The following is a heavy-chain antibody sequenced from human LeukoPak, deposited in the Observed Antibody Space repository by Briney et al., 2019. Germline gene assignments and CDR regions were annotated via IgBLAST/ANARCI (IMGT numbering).Heavy chain of an antibody. CDR3: ARDGLGTTTNFDY. Sequence: ASVKVSCQASGYTFTGYYMRWVRQAPGQGLEWMGWINPNNGGTNYAQTFQGRVTMTRDTSISTAYMELSRLRSDDMAVYYCARDGLGTTTNFDYWGQGTPVTVSS. D-gene: IGHD7-27*01. CDR2: INPNNGGT. V-gene: IGHV1-2*02. J-gene: IGHJ4*02. CDR1: GYTFTGYY.